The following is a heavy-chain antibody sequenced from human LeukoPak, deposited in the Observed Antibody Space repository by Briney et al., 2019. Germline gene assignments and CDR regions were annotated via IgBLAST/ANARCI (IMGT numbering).Heavy chain of an antibody. Sequence: SETLSLTCAVYGGSFNGYYWSWIRQPPGKGLEWIGEINHSGSTNYNPSLKSRVTISVDTSKNQFSLKLSSVTAADTAVYYCARGKSSGWYALYYFDYWGQGTLVTVSS. CDR1: GGSFNGYY. V-gene: IGHV4-34*01. J-gene: IGHJ4*02. CDR3: ARGKSSGWYALYYFDY. CDR2: INHSGST. D-gene: IGHD6-19*01.